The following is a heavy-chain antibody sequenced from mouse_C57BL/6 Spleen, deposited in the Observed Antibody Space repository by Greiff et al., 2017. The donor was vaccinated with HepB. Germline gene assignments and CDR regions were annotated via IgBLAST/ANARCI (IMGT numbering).Heavy chain of an antibody. Sequence: QVQLQQSGAELARPGASVKLSCKASGYTFTSYGISWVKQRPGQGLEWIGEIYPRSGNTYYNEKFKGKATLTADKSSSTAYMELRSLTSEDSAVYVCARCRYYGSSRYFDYWGQGTTLTVSS. J-gene: IGHJ2*01. CDR3: ARCRYYGSSRYFDY. CDR2: IYPRSGNT. V-gene: IGHV1-81*01. CDR1: GYTFTSYG. D-gene: IGHD1-1*01.